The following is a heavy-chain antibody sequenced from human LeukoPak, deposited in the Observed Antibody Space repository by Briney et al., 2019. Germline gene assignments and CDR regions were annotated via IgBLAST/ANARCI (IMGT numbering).Heavy chain of an antibody. Sequence: SETLSLTCTVSGDSISSSGRFHWGWLRQPPGKGLEWIGSMDYSGTTDYNPSLKSRVTLSVDTSKDQFSLKLTSVTAADTALYYCARDHYNKSWYKYWGQGTLVTVSS. D-gene: IGHD6-13*01. CDR1: GDSISSSGRFH. V-gene: IGHV4-39*02. CDR3: ARDHYNKSWYKY. J-gene: IGHJ4*02. CDR2: MDYSGTT.